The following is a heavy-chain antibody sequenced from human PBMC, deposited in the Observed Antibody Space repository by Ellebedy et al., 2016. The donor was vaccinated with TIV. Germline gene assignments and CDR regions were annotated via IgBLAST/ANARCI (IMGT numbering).Heavy chain of an antibody. CDR1: GFTVRSNY. D-gene: IGHD1-26*01. J-gene: IGHJ4*02. V-gene: IGHV3-30-3*01. Sequence: GESLKISCAASGFTVRSNYMSWVRQAPGKGLEWVATISYTGGSQNYADSVKGRFTISRDNSKDTLYLQMTSLRPEDTAVYYCAGEVGPRQINSWGQGTQVTVSS. CDR2: ISYTGGSQ. CDR3: AGEVGPRQINS.